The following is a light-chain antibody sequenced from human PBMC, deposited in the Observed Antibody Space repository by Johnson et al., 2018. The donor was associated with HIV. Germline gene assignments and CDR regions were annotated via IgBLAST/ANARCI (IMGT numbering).Light chain of an antibody. CDR2: DNN. Sequence: QSVLTQSPSVSAAPGQKVTISCSGSSSNIGRNYVSWYQQLPGTAPKLLIYDNNKRPSGIPDRFSGSKSGTSATLGITGLQTGDEADYYCGTWETILSAGGVFGTGTKVTVL. CDR3: GTWETILSAGGV. V-gene: IGLV1-51*01. CDR1: SSNIGRNY. J-gene: IGLJ1*01.